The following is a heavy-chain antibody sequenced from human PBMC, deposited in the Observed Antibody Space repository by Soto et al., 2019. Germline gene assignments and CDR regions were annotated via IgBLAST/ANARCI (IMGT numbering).Heavy chain of an antibody. J-gene: IGHJ6*02. CDR3: ARRGDSYGMDV. CDR2: IDPSDSYT. D-gene: IGHD3-10*01. Sequence: GESLKISCAASGYTFTTYYITWARQLPGKGLEWVGRIDPSDSYTTYNPSFQGHVTISADKSIRTAYLQWSSLEASDSAMYYCARRGDSYGMDVWGQGTTVTVSS. V-gene: IGHV5-10-1*01. CDR1: GYTFTTYY.